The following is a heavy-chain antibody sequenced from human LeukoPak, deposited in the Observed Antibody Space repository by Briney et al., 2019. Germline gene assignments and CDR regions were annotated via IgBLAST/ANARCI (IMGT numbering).Heavy chain of an antibody. D-gene: IGHD3-9*01. CDR3: ARGGPPLRYFDWLSSGAFDI. V-gene: IGHV4-59*01. CDR1: GGSISSYY. CDR2: IYYSGST. Sequence: SETLSLTCTVSGGSISSYYWSWIRQPPGKGLEWIGYIYYSGSTNYNPSLKSRVTISVDTSKNQFSLKLSSVTAADTAVYYCARGGPPLRYFDWLSSGAFDIWGQGTMVTVSS. J-gene: IGHJ3*02.